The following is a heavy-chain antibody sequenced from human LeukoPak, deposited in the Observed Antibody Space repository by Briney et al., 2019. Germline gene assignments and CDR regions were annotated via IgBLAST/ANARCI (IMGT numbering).Heavy chain of an antibody. V-gene: IGHV1-2*02. Sequence: ASVKVSCKASGYTFTAYYMHWVRQAPGQGLQRMGWINPNGGGTSYAQKFQGRVSVTRDTSIRTAYMELSRLRSDDTAVYYCAREALTGTDGDVFDIWGQGTMVTVSS. J-gene: IGHJ3*02. CDR2: INPNGGGT. D-gene: IGHD1-20*01. CDR1: GYTFTAYY. CDR3: AREALTGTDGDVFDI.